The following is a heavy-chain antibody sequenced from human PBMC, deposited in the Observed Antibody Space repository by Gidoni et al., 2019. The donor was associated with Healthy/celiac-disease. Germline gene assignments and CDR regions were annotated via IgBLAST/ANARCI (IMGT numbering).Heavy chain of an antibody. D-gene: IGHD4-17*01. CDR3: ARTIYGDYDTFDYGMDV. J-gene: IGHJ6*02. V-gene: IGHV3-30-3*01. Sequence: QVQLVESGGVVVQPGRSLRLSCAASGFTFSSYAMHLVRQSPGKGLEWVAVISYDGSNKYYADSVKGRFTISRDNSKNTLYLQMNSLRAEDTAVYYCARTIYGDYDTFDYGMDVWGQGTTVTVSS. CDR2: ISYDGSNK. CDR1: GFTFSSYA.